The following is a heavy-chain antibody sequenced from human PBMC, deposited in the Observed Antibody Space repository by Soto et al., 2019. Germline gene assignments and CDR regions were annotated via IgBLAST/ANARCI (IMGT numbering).Heavy chain of an antibody. CDR2: TYYRSKWFN. CDR3: ARGYAFDV. V-gene: IGHV6-1*01. J-gene: IGHJ3*01. CDR1: GGRESSNSAA. Sequence: SLTCASSGGRESSNSAAWNWIRQSPSRGLEWLGRTYYRSKWFNDYAVSVEGRITINPDTFKNQFSLQLNSLTPEDTGVYYCARGYAFDVWGQGTMVTVSS.